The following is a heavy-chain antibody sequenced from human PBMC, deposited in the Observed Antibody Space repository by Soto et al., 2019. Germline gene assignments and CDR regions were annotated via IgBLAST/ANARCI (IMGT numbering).Heavy chain of an antibody. CDR1: VFTFSSYD. CDR3: ARDYGDSRTPTYFDL. V-gene: IGHV3-13*01. CDR2: IGTAGDT. D-gene: IGHD4-17*01. J-gene: IGHJ2*01. Sequence: PWWSLRLSCSASVFTFSSYDMHWCRQATGKGLEWVSAIGTAGDTYYPGSVKGRFTISRENAKNSLYLQMNSLRAGDTAVYYCARDYGDSRTPTYFDLWGRGTLVTVSS.